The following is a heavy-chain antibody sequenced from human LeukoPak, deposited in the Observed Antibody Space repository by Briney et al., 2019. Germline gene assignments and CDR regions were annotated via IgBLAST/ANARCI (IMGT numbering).Heavy chain of an antibody. CDR3: SRKYSSSSPYYYYGMDV. CDR1: GYTFTSYY. D-gene: IGHD6-6*01. Sequence: GASVKVPCKASGYTFTSYYMHWVRQAPGQGLEWMGIINPSGGSTNYAQKFQGRVTITADESTSTAYMELSSLRSEDTAVYYCSRKYSSSSPYYYYGMDVWGQGTTVTVSS. CDR2: INPSGGST. J-gene: IGHJ6*02. V-gene: IGHV1-46*01.